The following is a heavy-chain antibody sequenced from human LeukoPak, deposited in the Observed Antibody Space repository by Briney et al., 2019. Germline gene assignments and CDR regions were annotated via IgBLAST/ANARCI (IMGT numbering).Heavy chain of an antibody. CDR3: ARSGSYYNGNAFDI. J-gene: IGHJ3*02. D-gene: IGHD3-10*01. CDR2: IYSGGGT. Sequence: GGSLRLSCAASGFTVSSNYMSWVRQAPGKGLEWVSVIYSGGGTYYADSVKGRFTISRDNSKNTLYLQMNSLRAEDTAVYYCARSGSYYNGNAFDIWGQGTMVTVSS. V-gene: IGHV3-53*01. CDR1: GFTVSSNY.